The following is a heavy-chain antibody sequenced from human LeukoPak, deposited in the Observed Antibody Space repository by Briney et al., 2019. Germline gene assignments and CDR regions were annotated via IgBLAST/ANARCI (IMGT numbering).Heavy chain of an antibody. CDR3: ASGYDILTGYSPLDY. CDR1: GYTFTSYA. Sequence: GASVKVSCKASGYTFTSYAMHWVRQAPGQRLEWMGWINAGNGNTKYSQKFQGRVTITRDTSASTAYMEPSSLRSEDTAVYYCASGYDILTGYSPLDYWGQGTLVTVSS. CDR2: INAGNGNT. J-gene: IGHJ4*02. V-gene: IGHV1-3*01. D-gene: IGHD3-9*01.